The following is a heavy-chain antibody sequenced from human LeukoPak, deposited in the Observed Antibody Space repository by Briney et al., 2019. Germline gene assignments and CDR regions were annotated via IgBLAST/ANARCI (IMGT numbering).Heavy chain of an antibody. V-gene: IGHV3-21*01. CDR3: ARVGIRFLEQYYFHY. Sequence: PGGSLRLSCAAAGFTFSNYGKHWVRQAPGKGLEWLSYISTSSSYIYYADSVKGRFTVSRDNAMNSLFLQMNSLIAEDTAVYYCARVGIRFLEQYYFHYWGQGTLVTVSS. CDR2: ISTSSSYI. D-gene: IGHD3-3*01. J-gene: IGHJ4*02. CDR1: GFTFSNYG.